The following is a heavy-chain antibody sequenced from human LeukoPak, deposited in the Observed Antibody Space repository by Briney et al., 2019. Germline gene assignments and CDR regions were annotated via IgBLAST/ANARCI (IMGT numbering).Heavy chain of an antibody. D-gene: IGHD6-13*01. CDR1: GGTFSSYA. CDR2: IIPIFGTA. J-gene: IGHJ6*03. V-gene: IGHV1-69*05. CDR3: ARDAGTYYHYYYMDV. Sequence: ASVKVSYKASGGTFSSYAISWVRQAPGQGLEWMGGIIPIFGTANYAQKFRGRVTITTDESTSTAYMELSSLRSEDTAVYYCARDAGTYYHYYYMDVWGKGTTVTVSS.